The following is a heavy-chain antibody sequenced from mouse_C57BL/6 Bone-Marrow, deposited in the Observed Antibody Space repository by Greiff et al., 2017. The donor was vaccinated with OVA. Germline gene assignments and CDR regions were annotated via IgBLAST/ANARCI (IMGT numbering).Heavy chain of an antibody. Sequence: EVQLVESGGGLVKPGGSLKLSCAASGFTFSDYGMHWVRQAPEKGLEWVAYISSGSSTIYYADTVKGRFTISRDNAKNTLFLQMTSLRSEDTAMYYCARNYGSSYVGFAYWGQGTLVTVSA. CDR2: ISSGSSTI. CDR3: ARNYGSSYVGFAY. CDR1: GFTFSDYG. V-gene: IGHV5-17*01. D-gene: IGHD1-1*01. J-gene: IGHJ3*01.